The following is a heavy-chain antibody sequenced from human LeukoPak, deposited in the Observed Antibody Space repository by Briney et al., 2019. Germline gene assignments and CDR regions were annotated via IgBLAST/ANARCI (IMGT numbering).Heavy chain of an antibody. CDR1: GGSISSYY. D-gene: IGHD6-19*01. J-gene: IGHJ4*02. CDR2: IYYSGST. Sequence: SETLSLTCTVSGGSISSYYWSWIRQPPGKGLEWIGYIYYSGSTNYNPSLKSRVTISVDASKNQFSLKLSSVTAADTAVYYCARAPRDSSGWYPFDYWSQGTLVTVSS. V-gene: IGHV4-59*01. CDR3: ARAPRDSSGWYPFDY.